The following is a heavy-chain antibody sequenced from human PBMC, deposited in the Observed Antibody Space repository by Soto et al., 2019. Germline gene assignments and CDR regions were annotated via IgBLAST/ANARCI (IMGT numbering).Heavy chain of an antibody. D-gene: IGHD1-26*01. CDR2: IYSGGST. CDR3: AAYSHKGY. CDR1: GFTVSNTY. Sequence: EEQLVESGGDLVQPGGSLRLSCAASGFTVSNTYMSWVRQAPGKGLEWVSLIYSGGSTYYADSVKGRFTISRARSKKTIYLEMDSTGAEDTAIYYCAAYSHKGYWGQGTLVTVSS. J-gene: IGHJ4*02. V-gene: IGHV3-66*01.